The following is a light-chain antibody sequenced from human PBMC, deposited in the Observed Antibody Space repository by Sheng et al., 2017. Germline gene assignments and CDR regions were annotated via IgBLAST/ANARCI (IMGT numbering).Light chain of an antibody. CDR3: QQVTIYPYT. J-gene: IGKJ2*01. CDR1: RGISNY. CDR2: AAS. V-gene: IGKV1-16*01. Sequence: DVQMTQSPSSLSASVGDRVTITCRASRGISNYLGWFQQKPGKAPKLLVYAASRLQSGVPSRFSGSGSGTTYTLTISSLQPEDFATYYCQQVTIYPYTFGQGTKLEIK.